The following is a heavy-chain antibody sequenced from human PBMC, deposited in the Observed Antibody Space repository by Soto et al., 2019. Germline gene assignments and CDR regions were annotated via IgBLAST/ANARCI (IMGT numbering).Heavy chain of an antibody. J-gene: IGHJ6*02. CDR3: ARELDAIWSGYHYYYYYYGMDV. CDR2: INHSGST. Sequence: SETLSLTCAVYGGSFSGYYWSWIRQPPGKGLEWIGEINHSGSTNYNPSLKSRVTISVDTSKNQFSLKLSSVTAADTAVYYCARELDAIWSGYHYYYYYYGMDVWGQGTTVTVS. D-gene: IGHD3-3*01. CDR1: GGSFSGYY. V-gene: IGHV4-34*01.